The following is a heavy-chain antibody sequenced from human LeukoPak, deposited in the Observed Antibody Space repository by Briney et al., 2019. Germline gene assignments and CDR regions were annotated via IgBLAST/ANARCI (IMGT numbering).Heavy chain of an antibody. CDR1: GGSISSYY. D-gene: IGHD6-19*01. J-gene: IGHJ5*02. Sequence: SETLSLTCTVSGGSISSYYWSWIRQPPGKGLEWIGCIYYSGSTNYNPSLKSRVTISVDTSKNQFSLKLSSVTAADTAVYYCARRTQQWTNWNWFDPWGQGTLVTVSS. CDR2: IYYSGST. V-gene: IGHV4-59*08. CDR3: ARRTQQWTNWNWFDP.